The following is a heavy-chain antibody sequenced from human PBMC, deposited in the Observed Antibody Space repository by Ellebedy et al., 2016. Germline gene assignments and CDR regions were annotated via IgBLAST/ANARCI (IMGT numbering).Heavy chain of an antibody. J-gene: IGHJ4*02. V-gene: IGHV3-7*01. CDR3: ARDTNGWSRDY. CDR2: IVRDGSDQ. CDR1: GFTFTAYS. D-gene: IGHD2-8*01. Sequence: GGSLRLSCAASGFTFTAYSMTWVRQAPGKGLEWVATIVRDGSDQYYVDSLKGRFTVSRDDAKNSVYLQLNSLRAEDSGIYYCARDTNGWSRDYWGQGTLVTVSS.